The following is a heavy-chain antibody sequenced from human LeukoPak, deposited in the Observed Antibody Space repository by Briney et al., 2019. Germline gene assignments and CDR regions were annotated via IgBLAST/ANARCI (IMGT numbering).Heavy chain of an antibody. V-gene: IGHV3-9*01. J-gene: IGHJ4*02. CDR3: AEDPNYDFWSGYYNGGFDY. CDR1: GFTFDDYA. D-gene: IGHD3-3*01. CDR2: ISWNSGSI. Sequence: GGSLRLSCAASGFTFDDYAMHWVREAPGKGLEWFSGISWNSGSIGYADSVKGRFTISRDNAKNSLYLQMNSLRAEDTALYYCAEDPNYDFWSGYYNGGFDYWGQGTLVTVSS.